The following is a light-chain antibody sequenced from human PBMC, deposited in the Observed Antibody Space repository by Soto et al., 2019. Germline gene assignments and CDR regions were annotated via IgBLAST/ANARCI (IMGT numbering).Light chain of an antibody. V-gene: IGKV4-1*01. CDR3: KQYYSPPYT. Sequence: DIVMTQSPDSLAVSLGERATINCKSSQSVLYSSNNKNYLGWYQQKPGQTPKLLIYWASTRDSGVPDRFSGSGSGTDFTLTISSLPAEDVAVYYCKQYYSPPYTFGQGTRLEIK. CDR1: QSVLYSSNNKNY. CDR2: WAS. J-gene: IGKJ2*01.